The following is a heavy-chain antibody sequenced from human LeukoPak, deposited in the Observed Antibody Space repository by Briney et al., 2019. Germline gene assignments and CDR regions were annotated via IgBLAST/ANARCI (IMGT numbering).Heavy chain of an antibody. D-gene: IGHD4-23*01. CDR2: IYHSGST. CDR1: GGSISSGGYY. Sequence: SETLSLTCTVSGGSISSGGYYWSWIRQPPGKGLEWIGYIYHSGSTYYNPSLKSRVTISVDTSKNQFSLKLSSVTAADTAVYYCARVDDYGGNSIPYFDYWGQGTLVTVSS. J-gene: IGHJ4*02. V-gene: IGHV4-30-2*01. CDR3: ARVDDYGGNSIPYFDY.